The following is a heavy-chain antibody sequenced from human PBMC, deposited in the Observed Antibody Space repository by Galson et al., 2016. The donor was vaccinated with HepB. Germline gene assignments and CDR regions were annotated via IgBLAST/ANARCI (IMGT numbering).Heavy chain of an antibody. Sequence: SLRLSCAASGFIFSNYWMHWIRQAPGKGLVWVSGVYNDGNHERYADSVKGRFTISRDNAKNTLYLQMNSLRAEDTAVYYCARGGRYTYGQLDYWGQGILVTVSS. J-gene: IGHJ4*02. CDR1: GFIFSNYW. CDR2: VYNDGNHE. CDR3: ARGGRYTYGQLDY. D-gene: IGHD5-18*01. V-gene: IGHV3-74*01.